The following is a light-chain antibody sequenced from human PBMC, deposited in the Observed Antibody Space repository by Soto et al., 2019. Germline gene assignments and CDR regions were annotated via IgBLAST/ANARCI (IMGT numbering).Light chain of an antibody. Sequence: QSVPTQPPSVSGAPGQRVTISCTGSSSNIGAGYDVHWYQQLPGTAPKLLIYDNNDRPTGVPDRFSGSKSGTSASLAITGLQAEVEADYYCQSYDSSLSAWVFGGGTKLTVL. CDR1: SSNIGAGYD. CDR2: DNN. V-gene: IGLV1-40*01. J-gene: IGLJ3*02. CDR3: QSYDSSLSAWV.